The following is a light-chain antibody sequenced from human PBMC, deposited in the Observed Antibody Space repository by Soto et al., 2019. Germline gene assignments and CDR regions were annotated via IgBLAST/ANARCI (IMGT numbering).Light chain of an antibody. J-gene: IGLJ2*01. CDR2: EVS. CDR3: SSYAGSNNPVV. Sequence: QSVLTQPPSASGSPGQSVTISCTGTSSDVGAYNYVSWYQQHPGKAPKLMISEVSKRPSGVPDRFSGSKSGNTASLTVSGLQAEDEADYYCSSYAGSNNPVVFGGGTQLTVL. CDR1: SSDVGAYNY. V-gene: IGLV2-8*01.